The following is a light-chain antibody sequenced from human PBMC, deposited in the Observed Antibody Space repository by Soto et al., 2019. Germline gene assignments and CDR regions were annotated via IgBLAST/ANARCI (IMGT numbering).Light chain of an antibody. CDR2: EGS. CDR3: CSYAGTSTVV. V-gene: IGLV2-23*03. J-gene: IGLJ1*01. Sequence: QSALTQPASVSGSPGQSITISCIGTSSDVGRYNLVSWYQQHPGKAPKLMIYEGSKRPSGVSDRFSGSKSGNTASLTISGLQAEDEADYYCCSYAGTSTVVFGTGTKLTVL. CDR1: SSDVGRYNL.